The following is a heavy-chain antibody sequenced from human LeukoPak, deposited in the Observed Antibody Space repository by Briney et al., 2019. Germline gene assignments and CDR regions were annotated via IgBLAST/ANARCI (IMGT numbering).Heavy chain of an antibody. D-gene: IGHD6-19*01. J-gene: IGHJ4*02. CDR3: AKDLPGSGWYFDY. V-gene: IGHV3-23*01. CDR2: INRSGRTT. CDR1: GFTFSSYA. Sequence: GGSLRLSCAASGFTFSSYAMNWVRQPPGKGLEWVANINRSGRTTYYADSVKGRFTISRNNSKATLYLQMNPLSTEDTAVYYCAKDLPGSGWYFDYWGQGTLVAVSS.